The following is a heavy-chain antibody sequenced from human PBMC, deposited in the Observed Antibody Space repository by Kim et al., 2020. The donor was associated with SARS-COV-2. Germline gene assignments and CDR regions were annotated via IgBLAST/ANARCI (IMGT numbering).Heavy chain of an antibody. CDR2: IYYSGST. D-gene: IGHD6-19*01. Sequence: SETLSLTCTVSGGSVSSGSYYWSWIRQPPGKGLEWIGYIYYSGSTNYNPSLKSRVTISVDTSKNQFSLKLSSVTAADTAVYYCARGAVAGTGFDYWGQGTLVTVSS. CDR3: ARGAVAGTGFDY. V-gene: IGHV4-61*01. CDR1: GGSVSSGSYY. J-gene: IGHJ4*02.